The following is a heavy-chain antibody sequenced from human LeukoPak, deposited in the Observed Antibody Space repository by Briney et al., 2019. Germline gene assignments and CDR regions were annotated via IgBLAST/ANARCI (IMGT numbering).Heavy chain of an antibody. CDR2: ISYDGSNK. CDR3: ATPSPYDSSGLDY. J-gene: IGHJ4*02. D-gene: IGHD3-22*01. V-gene: IGHV3-30-3*01. Sequence: GGSLRLSCAASGFTFSSYAMHWVRQAPGKGLEWVAVISYDGSNKYYADSVKGRFTISRDNAKNSLYLQMNSLRAEDTAVYYCATPSPYDSSGLDYWGQGTLVTVSS. CDR1: GFTFSSYA.